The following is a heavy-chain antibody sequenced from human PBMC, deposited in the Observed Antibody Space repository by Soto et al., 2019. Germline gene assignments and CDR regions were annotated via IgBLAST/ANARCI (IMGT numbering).Heavy chain of an antibody. D-gene: IGHD6-13*01. Sequence: GASVKVSFKASGGTFSSYAISWVRQAPGQGLEWMGGIIPIFGTANYAQKFQGRVTITADESTSTAYMELSSLRSEDTAVYYCARGGSIAAAGLYYYGMDVWGQGTT. CDR2: IIPIFGTA. J-gene: IGHJ6*02. V-gene: IGHV1-69*13. CDR3: ARGGSIAAAGLYYYGMDV. CDR1: GGTFSSYA.